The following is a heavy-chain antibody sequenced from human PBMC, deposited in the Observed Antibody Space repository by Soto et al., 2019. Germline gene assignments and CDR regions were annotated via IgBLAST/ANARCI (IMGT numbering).Heavy chain of an antibody. CDR1: GYTLTELS. Sequence: ASVKVSCTVSGYTLTELSMHWVRQAPGKGLEWMGGFAPEDGSTSYAQKFQGRVTMTRDTSTNTVYMELSSLRSEDTAVYYCARALTMVRGVQYYFDYWGQGTLVTVSS. CDR3: ARALTMVRGVQYYFDY. CDR2: FAPEDGST. D-gene: IGHD3-10*01. J-gene: IGHJ4*02. V-gene: IGHV1-24*01.